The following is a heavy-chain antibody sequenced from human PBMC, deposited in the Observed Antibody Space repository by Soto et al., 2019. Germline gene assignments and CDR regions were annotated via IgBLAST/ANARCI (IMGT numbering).Heavy chain of an antibody. CDR3: AKAANYNNPPYNWFDP. Sequence: PGGSLRLSCAASGFTFCISAMSCVRQAPGKGRDWVSAISGGGGTTYDGDSVKGRFTISRDNSKNTLYLQMHSLRAGDTAIYYCAKAANYNNPPYNWFDPWGQGTLVTVSS. CDR2: ISGGGGTT. D-gene: IGHD4-4*01. CDR1: GFTFCISA. V-gene: IGHV3-23*01. J-gene: IGHJ5*02.